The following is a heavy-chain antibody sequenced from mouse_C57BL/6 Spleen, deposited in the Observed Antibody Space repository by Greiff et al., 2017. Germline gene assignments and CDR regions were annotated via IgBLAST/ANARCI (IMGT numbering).Heavy chain of an antibody. J-gene: IGHJ4*01. CDR3: ARRGVHYAMDY. CDR2: INYDGSST. Sequence: EVKLMESEGGLVQPGSSMKLSCTASGFTFSDYYMAWVRQVPEKGLEWVANINYDGSSTYYLDSLKSRFIISRDNAKNILYLQMSSLKSEDTATYYCARRGVHYAMDYWGQGTSVTVSS. V-gene: IGHV5-16*01. CDR1: GFTFSDYY.